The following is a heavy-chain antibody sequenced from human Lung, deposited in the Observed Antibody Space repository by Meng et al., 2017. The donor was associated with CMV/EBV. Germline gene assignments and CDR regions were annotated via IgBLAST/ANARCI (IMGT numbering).Heavy chain of an antibody. CDR1: GFTFSSYG. CDR3: ADKVVPAAEINLLTAGESDY. V-gene: IGHV3-30*02. Sequence: GESLKISCAASGFTFSSYGMHWVRQAPGKGLEWVAFIRYDGSNKYYADSVKGRFTISRDNSKNTLYLQMNSLRAEDTAVYYCADKVVPAAEINLLTAGESDYWGQGTLVTVSS. J-gene: IGHJ4*02. CDR2: IRYDGSNK. D-gene: IGHD2-2*01.